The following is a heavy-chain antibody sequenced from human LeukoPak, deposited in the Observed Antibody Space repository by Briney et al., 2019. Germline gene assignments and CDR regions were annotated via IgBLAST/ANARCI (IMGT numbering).Heavy chain of an antibody. CDR1: GGSFSGYY. J-gene: IGHJ5*02. CDR3: ARARRGIQLWLRRFDP. Sequence: SETLSLTCAVYGGSFSGYYWSWIRQPPGKGLEWIGEINHSGSTNYNPSLKSRVTISVDTSKNQFSLKLSSVTAADTAVYYCARARRGIQLWLRRFDPWGQGTLVTVSS. V-gene: IGHV4-34*01. CDR2: INHSGST. D-gene: IGHD5-18*01.